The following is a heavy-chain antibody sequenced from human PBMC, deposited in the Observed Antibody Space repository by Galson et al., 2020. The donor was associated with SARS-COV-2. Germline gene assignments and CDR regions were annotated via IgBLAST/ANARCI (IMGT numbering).Heavy chain of an antibody. CDR3: AKDRDFWSGYYDMDV. J-gene: IGHJ6*03. Sequence: GGSLRLSCAASGFTFGNYAMTWVRQAPGKGLEWVSGLSGSADATYYADSVKGRVTISRDNSKNTLYLQMNSLRAEDTAIYYCAKDRDFWSGYYDMDVWGKGTTVIVSS. CDR1: GFTFGNYA. CDR2: LSGSADAT. V-gene: IGHV3-23*01. D-gene: IGHD3-3*01.